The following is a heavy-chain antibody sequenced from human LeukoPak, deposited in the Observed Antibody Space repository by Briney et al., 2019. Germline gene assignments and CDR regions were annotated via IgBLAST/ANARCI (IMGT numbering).Heavy chain of an antibody. CDR3: ARDAVPGDYYYDSSGLYYYYYYGMDV. D-gene: IGHD3-22*01. J-gene: IGHJ6*02. CDR2: IYYSGST. V-gene: IGHV4-31*03. CDR1: GGSISSGGYY. Sequence: SQTLSLTRTVSGGSISSGGYYWSWIRQHPGKGLEWIGYIYYSGSTYYNPSLKSRVTISVDTSKNQFSLKLSSVTAADTAVYYCARDAVPGDYYYDSSGLYYYYYYGMDVWGQGTTVTVSS.